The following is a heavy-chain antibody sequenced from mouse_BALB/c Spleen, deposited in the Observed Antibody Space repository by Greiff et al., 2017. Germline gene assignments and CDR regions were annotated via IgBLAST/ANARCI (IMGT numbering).Heavy chain of an antibody. CDR1: GFSLTSYG. CDR2: IWSGGST. D-gene: IGHD2-3*01. V-gene: IGHV2-4-1*01. J-gene: IGHJ3*01. Sequence: VQLQESGPGLVQPSQSLSITCTVSGFSLTSYGVHWVRQSPGKGLEWLGVIWSGGSTDYNAAFISRLSISKDNSKSQVFFKMNSLQADDTAIYYCARSLYDGYPAWFAYWCQGTLVTVSA. CDR3: ARSLYDGYPAWFAY.